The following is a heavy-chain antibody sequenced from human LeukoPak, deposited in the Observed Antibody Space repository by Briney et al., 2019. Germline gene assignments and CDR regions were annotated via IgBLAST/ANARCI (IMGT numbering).Heavy chain of an antibody. Sequence: SGPTLANPTQTLTLTCTFSGCSLSTSGVGVGWIRQPPGKAVESLDLIYWDEDKCHSPSLKSRLTITKDTSKNQVVLTITNMDPVDTATYYCAHRRGDGYNYFDYWGQGTLVTVSS. CDR3: AHRRGDGYNYFDY. CDR2: IYWDEDK. D-gene: IGHD5-24*01. CDR1: GCSLSTSGVG. V-gene: IGHV2-5*02. J-gene: IGHJ4*02.